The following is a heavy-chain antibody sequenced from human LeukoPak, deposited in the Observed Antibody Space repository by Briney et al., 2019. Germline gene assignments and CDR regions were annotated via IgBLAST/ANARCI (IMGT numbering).Heavy chain of an antibody. CDR2: IYTSGST. V-gene: IGHV4-4*07. D-gene: IGHD3-16*01. CDR3: AGHGHRGPGGSDAFDI. Sequence: SETLSLTCTVSGGSLSSYYWSWIRQPAGKGLEWIGRIYTSGSTNYNPSLKSRVTMSVDTSKTQFSLKLSSVTAADTAVYYCAGHGHRGPGGSDAFDIWGQGTMVTASS. J-gene: IGHJ3*02. CDR1: GGSLSSYY.